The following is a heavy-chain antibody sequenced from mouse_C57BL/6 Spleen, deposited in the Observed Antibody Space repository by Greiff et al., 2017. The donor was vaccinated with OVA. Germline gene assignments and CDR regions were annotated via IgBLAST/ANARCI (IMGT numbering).Heavy chain of an antibody. J-gene: IGHJ2*01. CDR3: ARETGAYYFDY. CDR2: INPNNGGT. CDR1: GYTFTDYN. D-gene: IGHD1-1*02. Sequence: EVKLMESGPELVKPGASVKMSCKASGYTFTDYNMHWVKQSHGKSLEWIGYINPNNGGTSYNQKFKGKATLTVNKSTSTAYMELRSLTSEESAVYYCARETGAYYFDYWGQGTTLTVSS. V-gene: IGHV1-22*01.